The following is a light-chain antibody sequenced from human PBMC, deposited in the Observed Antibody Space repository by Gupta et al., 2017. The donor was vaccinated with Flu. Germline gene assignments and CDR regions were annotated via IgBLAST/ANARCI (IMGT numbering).Light chain of an antibody. CDR3: NQALPTPQT. J-gene: IGKJ4*01. V-gene: IGKV2-28*01. CDR2: LGS. Sequence: DIVMTQSPLSLPVIPGEPASISCRSSQSLLHSNGYNYLDWYLQKPGQSPQLLIYLGSNRASGVPDRFSGSGSGTDFTLKIMRVEAEDVGVYYCNQALPTPQTFGGGTKVEIK. CDR1: QSLLHSNGYNY.